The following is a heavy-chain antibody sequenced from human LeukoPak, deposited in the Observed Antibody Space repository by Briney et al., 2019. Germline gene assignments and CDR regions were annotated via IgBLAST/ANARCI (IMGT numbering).Heavy chain of an antibody. J-gene: IGHJ4*02. D-gene: IGHD5-24*01. CDR1: GGSISSYY. Sequence: SKTLSLTCTVSGGSISSYYWSWIRQPPGKGLEWIAYIYYSGGTNYNPSLKSRVTMSVDTSKNQFSLKLSSVTAADTAVYYCARTRDGYNPFDYWGQGTLVTVSS. V-gene: IGHV4-59*01. CDR3: ARTRDGYNPFDY. CDR2: IYYSGGT.